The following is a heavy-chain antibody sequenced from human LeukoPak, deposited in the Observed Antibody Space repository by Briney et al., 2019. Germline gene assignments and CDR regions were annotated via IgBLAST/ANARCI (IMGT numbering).Heavy chain of an antibody. Sequence: SETLSLTCTVSGGSISSGDYYWSWIRQPPGKGLEWIGYIYYSGSTYYNPSLKSRVTISVDTSKNQFSLKLSSVTAADTAVYYCARGRRATYRDYYYYYYMDVWGKGTTVTVSS. V-gene: IGHV4-30-4*08. CDR2: IYYSGST. J-gene: IGHJ6*03. D-gene: IGHD1-26*01. CDR1: GGSISSGDYY. CDR3: ARGRRATYRDYYYYYYMDV.